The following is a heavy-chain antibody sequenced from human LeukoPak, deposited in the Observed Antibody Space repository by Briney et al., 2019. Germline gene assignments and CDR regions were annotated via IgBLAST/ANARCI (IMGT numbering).Heavy chain of an antibody. CDR2: IYSGGST. Sequence: GGSLGLSCAASGFTVSSNYMSWVRQAPGKGLEWVSVIYSGGSTYYADSVKGRFTISRDNSKNTLYLQMNSLRAEDTAVYYCARGHSSGWYFDYWGQGTLVTVSS. CDR3: ARGHSSGWYFDY. V-gene: IGHV3-66*01. D-gene: IGHD6-19*01. J-gene: IGHJ4*02. CDR1: GFTVSSNY.